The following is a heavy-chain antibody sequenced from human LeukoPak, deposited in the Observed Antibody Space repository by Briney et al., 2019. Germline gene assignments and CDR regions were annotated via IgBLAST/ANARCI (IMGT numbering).Heavy chain of an antibody. Sequence: EPSVKVSCKASGYTFTNYYIHWVRQAPGQGLEWMGWINANNGGTTYAQTFQGRVTLTRDTSITTAYMELSGLKSDDTAVYYCARQREDWGQGTLVTVSS. CDR2: INANNGGT. D-gene: IGHD1-26*01. J-gene: IGHJ4*02. CDR1: GYTFTNYY. CDR3: ARQRED. V-gene: IGHV1-2*02.